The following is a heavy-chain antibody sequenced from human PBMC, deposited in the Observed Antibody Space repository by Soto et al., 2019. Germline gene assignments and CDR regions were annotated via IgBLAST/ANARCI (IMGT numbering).Heavy chain of an antibody. CDR3: AKDPRVHYYGSGSFSY. CDR2: ISGSGGNT. D-gene: IGHD3-10*01. J-gene: IGHJ4*02. V-gene: IGHV3-23*01. Sequence: EVQLLESGGGLVQPGGSLRLSCAASGFVFSSYAMSWVRQAPGKGLEWVSTISGSGGNTYYADSVKGRFTISRDNSKNTLYLQINSLRAEDTALYYCAKDPRVHYYGSGSFSYWGQGTLVTVSS. CDR1: GFVFSSYA.